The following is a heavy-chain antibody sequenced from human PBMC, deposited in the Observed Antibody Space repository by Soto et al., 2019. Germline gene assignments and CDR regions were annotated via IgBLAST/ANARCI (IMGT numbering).Heavy chain of an antibody. V-gene: IGHV3-23*01. J-gene: IGHJ4*02. CDR2: ISGSGGST. CDR1: GFTFSSYA. D-gene: IGHD3-22*01. Sequence: LRLSCAASGFTFSSYAMSWVRQAPGEGLEWVSAISGSGGSTYYADSVKGRFTISRDNSKNTLYLQMNSLRAEDTAVYYCAKVGYYDSSGYPTPKYFDYWGQGTLVTVSS. CDR3: AKVGYYDSSGYPTPKYFDY.